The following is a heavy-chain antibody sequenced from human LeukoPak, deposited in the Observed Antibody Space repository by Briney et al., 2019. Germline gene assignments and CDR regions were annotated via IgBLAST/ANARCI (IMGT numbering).Heavy chain of an antibody. CDR3: ARDRVHDSDY. CDR1: GGSISSGDYY. Sequence: SETLSLTCTVSGGSISSGDYYWSWIRQPPGKGLEWIGYIYYSGSTYYNPSLRSRVTMSVDTSKNQFSLNLRSVTAADTAVYYCARDRVHDSDYWGQGILVIVSS. D-gene: IGHD2-21*02. J-gene: IGHJ4*02. V-gene: IGHV4-30-4*01. CDR2: IYYSGST.